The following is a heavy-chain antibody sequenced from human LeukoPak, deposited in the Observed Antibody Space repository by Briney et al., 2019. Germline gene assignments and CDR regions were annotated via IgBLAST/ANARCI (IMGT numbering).Heavy chain of an antibody. V-gene: IGHV1-18*01. CDR1: GGTFSSYA. J-gene: IGHJ6*02. Sequence: ASVKVSCKASGGTFSSYAISWVRQAPGQGLEWMGWISAYNGNTNYAQKLQGRVTMTTDTSTSTAYMELRSLRSEDTAVYYCARDSTAGYYGMDVRGQGTTVTVSS. CDR2: ISAYNGNT. CDR3: ARDSTAGYYGMDV.